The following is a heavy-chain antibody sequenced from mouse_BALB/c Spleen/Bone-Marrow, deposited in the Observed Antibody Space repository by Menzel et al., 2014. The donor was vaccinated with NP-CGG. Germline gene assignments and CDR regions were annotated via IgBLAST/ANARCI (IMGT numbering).Heavy chain of an antibody. CDR1: GYTVTSYW. CDR3: ARINGYDY. CDR2: IDPSTGRT. Sequence: ESGAELVKPGASVKLSCKASGYTVTSYWMHWVKQRPGQGLEWIGEIDPSTGRTDYNKKFKSQATLTVDKSSSTAYMHLSSLTSEDSAVYYCARINGYDYWGQGTTLTVSS. D-gene: IGHD2-2*01. J-gene: IGHJ2*01. V-gene: IGHV1S81*02.